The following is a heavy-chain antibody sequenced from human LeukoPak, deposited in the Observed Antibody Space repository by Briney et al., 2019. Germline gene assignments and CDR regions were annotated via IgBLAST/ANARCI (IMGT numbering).Heavy chain of an antibody. V-gene: IGHV3-74*01. CDR2: INSDGSST. CDR1: GFTFSRYW. J-gene: IGHJ4*02. Sequence: GGSLRLSCAASGFTFSRYWMHWVRQAPGKGLMWVSRINSDGSSTSYADSVKGRFTIPRDNAKNTMYLQMNSLRAEDTAVYYCARGADTGYSSDCWGQGTLVTVSS. CDR3: ARGADTGYSSDC. D-gene: IGHD3-9*01.